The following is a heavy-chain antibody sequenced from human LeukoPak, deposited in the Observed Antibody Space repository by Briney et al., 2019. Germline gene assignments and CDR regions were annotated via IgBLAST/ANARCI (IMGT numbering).Heavy chain of an antibody. D-gene: IGHD3-10*01. V-gene: IGHV4-39*01. J-gene: IGHJ4*02. CDR3: ARHGPGGWYYGSGSYYRFFDY. CDR2: IYYSGST. Sequence: SETLSLTCTVSGGSISSSSYYWGWIRQPPGKGLEWIGSIYYSGSTYYNPSLKSRVTISVDTSENQFSLKLSSVTAADTAVYYCARHGPGGWYYGSGSYYRFFDYWGQGTLVTVSS. CDR1: GGSISSSSYY.